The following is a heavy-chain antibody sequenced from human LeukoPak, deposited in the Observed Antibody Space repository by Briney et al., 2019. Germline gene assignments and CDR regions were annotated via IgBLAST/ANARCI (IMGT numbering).Heavy chain of an antibody. CDR1: GFTFSSYS. Sequence: GGSLRLSCAASGFTFSSYSMNWVRQAPGKGLEWVSAIGTAGDTYYPGSVKGRFTISRENAKNSLYLQMNSLRAGDTAVYYCARNSGSSTGFDYWGQGTLVTVSS. CDR2: IGTAGDT. J-gene: IGHJ4*02. V-gene: IGHV3-13*01. CDR3: ARNSGSSTGFDY. D-gene: IGHD1-26*01.